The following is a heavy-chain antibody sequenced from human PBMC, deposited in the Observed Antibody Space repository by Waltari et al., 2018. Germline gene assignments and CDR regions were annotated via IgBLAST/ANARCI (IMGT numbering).Heavy chain of an antibody. Sequence: QVQLQESGPGLVKPSETLSLTCTVSGGSISSYSWSWIRQPPGKGLEWIGNIYYRGSTNYNPSLKRRVTISVDTSKNQFSLKLSSVTAADTAVYYCARERGDGYNLEGYYFDYWGQGTLVTVSS. J-gene: IGHJ4*02. D-gene: IGHD5-12*01. CDR2: IYYRGST. V-gene: IGHV4-59*12. CDR3: ARERGDGYNLEGYYFDY. CDR1: GGSISSYS.